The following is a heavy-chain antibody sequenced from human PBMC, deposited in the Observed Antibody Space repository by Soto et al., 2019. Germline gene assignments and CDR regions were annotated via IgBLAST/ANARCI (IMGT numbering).Heavy chain of an antibody. CDR2: ISSSSSTI. Sequence: PGGSLRLSCAAFGFTFSSYSMNWVRRAPGKGLEWVSYISSSSSTIYYADSVKGRFTIYRDNAKNSLYLQMNSLRDEDTAVYYCASYYYDSSGYSHWYFDLWGRGTLVTVSS. J-gene: IGHJ2*01. CDR1: GFTFSSYS. V-gene: IGHV3-48*02. D-gene: IGHD3-22*01. CDR3: ASYYYDSSGYSHWYFDL.